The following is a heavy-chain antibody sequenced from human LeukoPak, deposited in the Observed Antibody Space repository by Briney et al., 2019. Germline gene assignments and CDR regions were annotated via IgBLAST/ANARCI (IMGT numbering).Heavy chain of an antibody. CDR3: ARGRVRGGRYYEFDF. CDR2: IYYSGST. D-gene: IGHD1-26*01. J-gene: IGHJ4*02. V-gene: IGHV4-59*01. CDR1: GGSISSYY. Sequence: KSSETLSLTCTVSGGSISSYYWGWIRQPPGKGLEWIGYIYYSGSTNYNPSLKSRVTISVDTSKNQFSLKLTSVTAADTAVYYCARGRVRGGRYYEFDFWGQGTLVTVSS.